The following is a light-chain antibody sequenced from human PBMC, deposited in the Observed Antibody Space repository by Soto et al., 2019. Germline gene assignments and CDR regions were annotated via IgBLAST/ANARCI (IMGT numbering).Light chain of an antibody. CDR3: QAWDSSTAP. CDR1: SSDVGGYNY. CDR2: EVS. J-gene: IGLJ2*01. V-gene: IGLV2-8*01. Sequence: QSALTQPPSASGSPGQSVTISCTGTSSDVGGYNYVSWYQQHPGKAPKLMIYEVSKRPSGVPDRFSGSKSGNTASLTVSGLQAEDEADYYCQAWDSSTAPFGGGTKVTVL.